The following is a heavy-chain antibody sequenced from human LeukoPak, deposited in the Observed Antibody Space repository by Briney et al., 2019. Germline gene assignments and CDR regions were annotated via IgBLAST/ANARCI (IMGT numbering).Heavy chain of an antibody. D-gene: IGHD2-8*01. J-gene: IGHJ4*02. V-gene: IGHV3-49*04. CDR1: GFTFGDYA. Sequence: PGRSLRLSCTASGFTFGDYAMSWVRQAPGKGLEWVSFIRSKAYGGTTEYAASVKGRFTISRDDSKSIAFLQMNSLKTEDTAVYYCTRELGYCTNGVCYRAYYFDYWGQGTLVTVSP. CDR2: IRSKAYGGTT. CDR3: TRELGYCTNGVCYRAYYFDY.